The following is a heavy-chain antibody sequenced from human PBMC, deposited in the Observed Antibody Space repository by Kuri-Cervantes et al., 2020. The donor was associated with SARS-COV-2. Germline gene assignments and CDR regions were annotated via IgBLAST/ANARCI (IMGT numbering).Heavy chain of an antibody. CDR1: GFTFSSYA. D-gene: IGHD3-3*01. V-gene: IGHV3-23*01. Sequence: GESLKISCAASGFTFSSYAMSWVRQAPGKGLEWVSAISGSGGSTYYADSVKGRFTISRDNSKHTLYLQMNSLRAEDTAVYYCARHSDYSSTLLRFLDPQWGFDPWGQGTRV. CDR3: ARHSDYSSTLLRFLDPQWGFDP. CDR2: ISGSGGST. J-gene: IGHJ5*01.